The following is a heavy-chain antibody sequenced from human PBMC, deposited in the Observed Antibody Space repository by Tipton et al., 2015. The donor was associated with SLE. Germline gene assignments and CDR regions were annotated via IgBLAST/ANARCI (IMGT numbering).Heavy chain of an antibody. CDR2: IYYSGST. V-gene: IGHV4-59*01. Sequence: PGLVKPSETLSLTCTVSGGSISSYYWNWIRQPPGKGLEWIGYIYYSGSTNYNPSLKSRVTISVDTSKNQFSLKLSSVTAADTAVYYCARGTGANFGYFDLWGRGSLFTVSS. J-gene: IGHJ2*01. CDR3: ARGTGANFGYFDL. CDR1: GGSISSYY. D-gene: IGHD3/OR15-3a*01.